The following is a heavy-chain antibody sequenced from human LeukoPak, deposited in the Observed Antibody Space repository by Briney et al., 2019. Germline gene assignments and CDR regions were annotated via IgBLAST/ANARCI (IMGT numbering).Heavy chain of an antibody. CDR2: IYTSGST. J-gene: IGHJ5*02. CDR1: GGSISSGSYY. V-gene: IGHV4-61*02. CDR3: ASATNYDIGRWFDP. D-gene: IGHD3-9*01. Sequence: SETLSLTCTVSGGSISSGSYYWSWIRQPAGKGLEWIGRIYTSGSTNYNPSLKSRVTISVDTSKNQFSLKLSSVTAADTAVYYCASATNYDIGRWFDPWGQGTLVTVSS.